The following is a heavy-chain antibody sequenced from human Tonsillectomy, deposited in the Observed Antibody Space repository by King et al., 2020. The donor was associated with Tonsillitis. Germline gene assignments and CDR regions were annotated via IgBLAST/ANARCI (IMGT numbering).Heavy chain of an antibody. V-gene: IGHV3-30*18. D-gene: IGHD3-22*01. CDR2: TSYDGSSK. J-gene: IGHJ6*02. CDR1: GFTFSNYG. CDR3: AKVYYDTSDYYHPLTGGMDV. Sequence: VQLVESGGGVVQPGRSLRLSCAASGFTFSNYGMHWVRQAPGKGLEWVAVTSYDGSSKYYADSVKGRFTISRDNSKNTLSLQMISLRAEDTAVYYCAKVYYDTSDYYHPLTGGMDVWGQGTTVTVSS.